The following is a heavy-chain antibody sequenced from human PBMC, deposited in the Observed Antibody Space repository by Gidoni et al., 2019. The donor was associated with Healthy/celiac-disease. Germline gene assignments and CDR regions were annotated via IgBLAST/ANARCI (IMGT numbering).Heavy chain of an antibody. CDR2: ISSSSSYI. Sequence: EVQLVESGGGLVNPGGSLRLSCAASGFTFSSYSMNWVRQAPGKGLEWVSSISSSSSYIYYADSVKGRFTISRDNAKNSLYLQMNSLRAEDTAVYYCARGANVDIVEYGMDVWGQGTTVTVSS. CDR1: GFTFSSYS. J-gene: IGHJ6*02. CDR3: ARGANVDIVEYGMDV. V-gene: IGHV3-21*01. D-gene: IGHD5-12*01.